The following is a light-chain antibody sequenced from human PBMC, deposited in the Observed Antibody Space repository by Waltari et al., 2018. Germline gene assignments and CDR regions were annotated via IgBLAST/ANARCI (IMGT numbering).Light chain of an antibody. CDR2: RAR. Sequence: DIQMTQSPSTLSASVGDKVTITCRASQNIDYSLAWFQQSPGKPPRVLIYRARSLESGVPLRFSGSGSGTEFTLTITNLQPDDFATYYCQQYKNYPVTFGQGTKLEIK. V-gene: IGKV1-5*03. CDR1: QNIDYS. J-gene: IGKJ2*01. CDR3: QQYKNYPVT.